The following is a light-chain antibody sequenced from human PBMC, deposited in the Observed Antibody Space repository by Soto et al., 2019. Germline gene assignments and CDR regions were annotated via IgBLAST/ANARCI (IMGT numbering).Light chain of an antibody. CDR2: AAS. J-gene: IGKJ1*01. Sequence: DIQMTQSPSSLSASVGDRVTITCRASQSISSYLYWYQQKPGKAPKLLIYAASSLQSGVPSRVNGSGSGTDFTLTSSSLQPEDFATYYCQQSYRNPRPFGQGTKVQIK. CDR3: QQSYRNPRP. CDR1: QSISSY. V-gene: IGKV1-39*01.